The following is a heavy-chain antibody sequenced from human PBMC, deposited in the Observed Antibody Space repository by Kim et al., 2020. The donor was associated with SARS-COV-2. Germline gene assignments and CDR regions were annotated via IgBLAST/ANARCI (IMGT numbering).Heavy chain of an antibody. CDR3: ARHRESSGWSWFDP. J-gene: IGHJ5*02. V-gene: IGHV5-10-1*01. D-gene: IGHD6-19*01. Sequence: SPSFQGHVTISADKSISTAYLQWSSLKASDTAMYYCARHRESSGWSWFDPWGQGTLVTVSS.